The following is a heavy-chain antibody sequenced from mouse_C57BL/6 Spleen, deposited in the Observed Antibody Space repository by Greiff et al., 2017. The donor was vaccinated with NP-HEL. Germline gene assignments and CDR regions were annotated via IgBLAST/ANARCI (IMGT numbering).Heavy chain of an antibody. CDR1: GYTFTDYY. J-gene: IGHJ3*01. CDR3: ARYPFCAY. V-gene: IGHV1-26*01. Sequence: EVQLQQSGPELVKPGASVKISCKASGYTFTDYYMNWVKQSHGKSLEWIGDINPNNGGTSYNQKFKGKATLTVDKSSSTAYMELRSLTSKDSAVYYCARYPFCAYWGQGTLVTVSA. CDR2: INPNNGGT.